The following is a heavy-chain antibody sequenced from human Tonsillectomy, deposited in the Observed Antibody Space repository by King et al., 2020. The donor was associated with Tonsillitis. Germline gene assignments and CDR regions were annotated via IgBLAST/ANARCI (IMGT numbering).Heavy chain of an antibody. CDR2: ISSSYSTI. CDR3: ARYSGGYYVGFDY. Sequence: VQLVESGGGLVQPGGSLRLSCAASGFTFSSYSMNWVRQAPGKGLEWVSYISSSYSTIYYADSVKGRFTISRDNAKNSLSLQRNSLRAEETAVYYCARYSGGYYVGFDYWGPGTLVTVSS. J-gene: IGHJ4*02. D-gene: IGHD1-26*01. CDR1: GFTFSSYS. V-gene: IGHV3-48*01.